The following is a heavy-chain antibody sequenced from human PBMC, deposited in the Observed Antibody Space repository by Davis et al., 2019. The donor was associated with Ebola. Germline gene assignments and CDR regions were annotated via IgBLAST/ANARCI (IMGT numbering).Heavy chain of an antibody. V-gene: IGHV3-23*01. Sequence: GESLKISCAASGFAFGHRAMSWVRQAPGKGLEWVSALTGSGAGTYYADSVKGRFTISRDNSRNTLYLQMNSLRDEDTAIYYCATDPEGWLDFDYWGQGTLVTVSS. D-gene: IGHD6-19*01. CDR1: GFAFGHRA. CDR3: ATDPEGWLDFDY. J-gene: IGHJ4*02. CDR2: LTGSGAGT.